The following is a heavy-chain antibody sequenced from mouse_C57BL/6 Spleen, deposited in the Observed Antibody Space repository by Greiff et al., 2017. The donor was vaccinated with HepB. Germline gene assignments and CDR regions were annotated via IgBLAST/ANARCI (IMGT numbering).Heavy chain of an antibody. CDR3: AREGKFITTLMDY. D-gene: IGHD1-1*01. V-gene: IGHV1-82*01. CDR1: GYAFSSSW. CDR2: IYPGDGDT. J-gene: IGHJ4*01. Sequence: QVQLQQSGPELVKPGASVKISCKASGYAFSSSWMNWVKQRPGKGLEWIGRIYPGDGDTKYNGKFKGKATLTADKSSRTAYMQLSSLTSEDSAVYFGAREGKFITTLMDYWGQGTSVTVSS.